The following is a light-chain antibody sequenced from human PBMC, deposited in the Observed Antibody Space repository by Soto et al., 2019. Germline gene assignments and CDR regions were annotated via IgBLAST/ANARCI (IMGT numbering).Light chain of an antibody. V-gene: IGLV2-11*01. Sequence: QSALTQPRSVSGSPGQSVTISCTGTSSDVGFYTYVSWYQQHPGKAPKLMIYDVSKRPSGVPDRFSGSKSGNTASLTISGLQAEDEADYYCCSYAGSYTSAFGGGTQLTVL. J-gene: IGLJ2*01. CDR2: DVS. CDR1: SSDVGFYTY. CDR3: CSYAGSYTSA.